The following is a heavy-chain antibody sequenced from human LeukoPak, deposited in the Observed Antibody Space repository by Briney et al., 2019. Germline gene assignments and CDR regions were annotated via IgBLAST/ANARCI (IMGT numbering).Heavy chain of an antibody. V-gene: IGHV4-34*01. Sequence: SETLSLTCAVYGGSFSGYYWRWIRQPPGKGLEWIGEINHSGSTNHNPSVKSRVTISVDTSKNQFSLKLGSVTAADTAVYYCARADVPRYLDYWGQGTLVTVSS. CDR3: ARADVPRYLDY. CDR1: GGSFSGYY. CDR2: INHSGST. D-gene: IGHD1-14*01. J-gene: IGHJ4*02.